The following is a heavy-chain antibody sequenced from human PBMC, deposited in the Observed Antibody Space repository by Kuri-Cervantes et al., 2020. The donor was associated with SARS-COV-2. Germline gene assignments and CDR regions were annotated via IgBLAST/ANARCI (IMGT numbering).Heavy chain of an antibody. J-gene: IGHJ6*03. D-gene: IGHD3-3*01. V-gene: IGHV3-21*01. CDR3: ARGFRNYDFWSGYRPNYYYYYMDV. CDR2: SSSSSSYI. Sequence: GESLKISCAASGFTFSSYSMNWVRQAPGKGLERVSSSSSSSSYIYYADSVKGRFTISRDNAKNSLYLQMNSLRAEDTAVYYCARGFRNYDFWSGYRPNYYYYYMDVWGKGTTVTVSS. CDR1: GFTFSSYS.